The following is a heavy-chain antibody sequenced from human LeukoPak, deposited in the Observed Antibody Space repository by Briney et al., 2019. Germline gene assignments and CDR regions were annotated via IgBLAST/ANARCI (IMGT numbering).Heavy chain of an antibody. V-gene: IGHV3-9*01. Sequence: GRSLRLSCTASGFTFDDYGMHWVRQAPGKGLEWVSGISWNSGSIGYADSVKGRFTISRDNAKNSLYLQMNSLRAEDTAVYYCARDGVLRHFDWLYYFDYWGQGTLVTVSS. CDR3: ARDGVLRHFDWLYYFDY. J-gene: IGHJ4*02. CDR1: GFTFDDYG. D-gene: IGHD3-9*01. CDR2: ISWNSGSI.